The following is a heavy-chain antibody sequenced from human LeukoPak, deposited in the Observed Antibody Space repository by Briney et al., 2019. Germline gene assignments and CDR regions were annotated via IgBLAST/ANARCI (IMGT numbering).Heavy chain of an antibody. CDR3: ARGLGSGWRAFDI. J-gene: IGHJ3*02. D-gene: IGHD6-25*01. Sequence: GGSLRLSCAASGFTFSSYSMNWVRQAPGKGLEGVSDISSSSSTIDYTDSVKGRFTISRDTAKNSLYLQMNSLRVEDTAVYYCARGLGSGWRAFDIWGQGTMVTVSS. V-gene: IGHV3-48*01. CDR2: ISSSSSTI. CDR1: GFTFSSYS.